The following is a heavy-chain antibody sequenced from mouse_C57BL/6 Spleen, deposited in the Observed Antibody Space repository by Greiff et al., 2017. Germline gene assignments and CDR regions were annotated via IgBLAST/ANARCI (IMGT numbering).Heavy chain of an antibody. Sequence: QVQLQQSGAELARPGASVKMSCKASGYTFTSYTMHWVKQRPGQGLEWIGYINPSSGYTKYNQKFKDKATLTADTSSSTAYMQLSSLTSEDSAVYYCARASAGDYFGYWGQGTTLTVSS. J-gene: IGHJ2*01. V-gene: IGHV1-4*01. CDR3: ARASAGDYFGY. CDR1: GYTFTSYT. CDR2: INPSSGYT.